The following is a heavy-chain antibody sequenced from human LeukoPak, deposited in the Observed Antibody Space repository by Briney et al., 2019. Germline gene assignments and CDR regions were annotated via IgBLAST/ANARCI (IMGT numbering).Heavy chain of an antibody. Sequence: PSETLSLTCTVSGGSISSYYWSWIRQPPGKGLEWIGYIYYSGSTNYNPSLKSRVTISVDTSKNQFSLKLSSVTAADTAVYYCAREIDFWSGSLRFDPWGQGTLVTVSS. CDR1: GGSISSYY. J-gene: IGHJ5*02. CDR3: AREIDFWSGSLRFDP. CDR2: IYYSGST. V-gene: IGHV4-59*01. D-gene: IGHD3-3*01.